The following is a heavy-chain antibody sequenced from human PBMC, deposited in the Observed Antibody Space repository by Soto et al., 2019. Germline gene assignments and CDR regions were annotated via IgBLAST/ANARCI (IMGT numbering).Heavy chain of an antibody. Sequence: GGSLRLSCAASGFTFSSYWMSWVRQAPGKGLEWVSAISGSGGSTYYADSVKGRFTISRDNSKNTLYLQMNSLRAEDTAVYYCAKAPFITMVRGVIPYFDYWGQGTLVTVSS. J-gene: IGHJ4*02. CDR2: ISGSGGST. D-gene: IGHD3-10*01. CDR3: AKAPFITMVRGVIPYFDY. CDR1: GFTFSSYW. V-gene: IGHV3-23*01.